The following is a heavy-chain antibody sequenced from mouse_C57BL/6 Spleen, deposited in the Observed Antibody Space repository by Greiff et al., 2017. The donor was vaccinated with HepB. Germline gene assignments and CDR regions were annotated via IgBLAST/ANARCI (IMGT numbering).Heavy chain of an antibody. CDR2: IYPGDGDT. CDR1: GYAFSSSW. V-gene: IGHV1-82*01. J-gene: IGHJ4*01. D-gene: IGHD2-3*01. Sequence: QVQLKESGPELVKPGASVKISCKASGYAFSSSWMNWVKQRPGKGLEWIGRIYPGDGDTNYNGKFKGKATLTADKSSSTAYMQLSSLTSEDSAVYFCAREGWGAMDYWGKGTSVTVSS. CDR3: AREGWGAMDY.